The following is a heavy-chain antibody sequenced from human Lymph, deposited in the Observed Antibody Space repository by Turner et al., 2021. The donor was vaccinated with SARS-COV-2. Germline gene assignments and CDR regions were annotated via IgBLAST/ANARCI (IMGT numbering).Heavy chain of an antibody. CDR1: GGSVTSSSYY. Sequence: QVQLQESGPGLVKPSETLSLTCTVSGGSVTSSSYYWGWIRQPPGKGLEWMGNIYSSGSTYYNPSLKSRVTISVDTSKNQFSLKLSSVTAADTAVYYCARQGWSRGYFDYWSQGTLVTVSS. CDR3: ARQGWSRGYFDY. V-gene: IGHV4-39*01. CDR2: IYSSGST. J-gene: IGHJ4*02. D-gene: IGHD2-8*01.